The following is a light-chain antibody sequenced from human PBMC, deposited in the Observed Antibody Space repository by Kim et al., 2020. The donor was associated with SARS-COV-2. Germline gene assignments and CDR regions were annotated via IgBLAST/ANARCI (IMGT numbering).Light chain of an antibody. CDR1: KLGDKY. CDR3: QAWDSSTYV. V-gene: IGLV3-1*01. Sequence: VAPGQTAIITCSGDKLGDKYACWYQQKPGQSPVLVIYQDSKRPSGIPERFSGSNSGNTATLTISGTQAMDEAAYYCQAWDSSTYVFGTGTKVTVL. CDR2: QDS. J-gene: IGLJ1*01.